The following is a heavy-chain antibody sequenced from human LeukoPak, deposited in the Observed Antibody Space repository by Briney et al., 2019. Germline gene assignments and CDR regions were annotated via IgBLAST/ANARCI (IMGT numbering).Heavy chain of an antibody. J-gene: IGHJ4*01. CDR2: FNSDGSST. Sequence: PGGSLRLSCAASGFTFSSYWMHWVRQAPGKGLVWVSRFNSDGSSTSYADSVKGRFTISRDNAKNTLYLQMNSLRAGDTAVYYCARGSVPLGAAGLFEYWGHGTLVTVSS. CDR1: GFTFSSYW. D-gene: IGHD6-13*01. V-gene: IGHV3-74*01. CDR3: ARGSVPLGAAGLFEY.